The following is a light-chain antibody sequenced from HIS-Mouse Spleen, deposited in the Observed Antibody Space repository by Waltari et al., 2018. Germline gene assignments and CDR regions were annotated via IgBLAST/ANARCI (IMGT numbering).Light chain of an antibody. CDR2: EDS. CDR3: YSTDSSGNHRV. J-gene: IGLJ2*01. CDR1: ALPKKY. Sequence: SYELTQPPSVSVSPGQTARITCSGDALPKKYAYWYQQKTGQAPVLVIHEDSKRPSGSPERFSGSSSGTMATLNISGAQVEDEADYYCYSTDSSGNHRVFGGGTKLTVL. V-gene: IGLV3-10*01.